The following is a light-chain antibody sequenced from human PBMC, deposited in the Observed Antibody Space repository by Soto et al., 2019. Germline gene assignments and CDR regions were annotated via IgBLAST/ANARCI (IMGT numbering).Light chain of an antibody. J-gene: IGLJ2*01. Sequence: QSALTQPASVSGSPGQSITISCTGTSSDVGGYDFVSWYQHHPGKAPRLMIYEVISRPSGISNRFSGSRSGNTASLTISGLQAEDEADYYCSSYTNTSTLVLFGGGTKLTVL. CDR3: SSYTNTSTLVL. CDR1: SSDVGGYDF. CDR2: EVI. V-gene: IGLV2-14*01.